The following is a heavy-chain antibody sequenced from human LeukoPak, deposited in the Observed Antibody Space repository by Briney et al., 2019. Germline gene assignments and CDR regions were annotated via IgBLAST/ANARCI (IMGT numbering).Heavy chain of an antibody. CDR3: ARGGLGYYDSSCYYYWFDP. CDR1: GGSFSSYY. J-gene: IGHJ5*02. D-gene: IGHD3-22*01. V-gene: IGHV4-59*01. Sequence: SETLSLTCTVSGGSFSSYYWRWIRQPPGKGLEWVGDIYYSGSTNYNPALKRRVTISVDTSKNQFFLELSSVTAADTDVYYWARGGLGYYDSSCYYYWFDPWGQGSQVTVPS. CDR2: IYYSGST.